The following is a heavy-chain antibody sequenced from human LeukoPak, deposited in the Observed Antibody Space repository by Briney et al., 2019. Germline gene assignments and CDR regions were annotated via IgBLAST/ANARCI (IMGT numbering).Heavy chain of an antibody. J-gene: IGHJ4*02. CDR3: ARDNLDDFDY. CDR1: GFTFSSYS. CDR2: ISSSTNYI. D-gene: IGHD1-1*01. Sequence: GGSLRLSCAASGFTFSSYSMNWVRQAPGKGLEWVSSISSSTNYIYYADSVKGRFTISRDNAKNSLYLQMNSVRAEDTAVYYCARDNLDDFDYWGQGTLVTVSS. V-gene: IGHV3-21*01.